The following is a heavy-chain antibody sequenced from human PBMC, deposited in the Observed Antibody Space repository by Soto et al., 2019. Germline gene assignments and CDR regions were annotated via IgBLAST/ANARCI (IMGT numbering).Heavy chain of an antibody. J-gene: IGHJ4*02. CDR1: GYTFTGYY. CDR2: INPNSGGT. D-gene: IGHD3-16*02. Sequence: ASVKVSCKASGYTFTGYYMHWVRQAPGQGLEWMGWINPNSGGTNYAQKFQGRVTMTRDTSISTADMELSRLRSDDTAVYYCARAVSMITFGGVIGYFDYWGQGPLRTVS. V-gene: IGHV1-2*02. CDR3: ARAVSMITFGGVIGYFDY.